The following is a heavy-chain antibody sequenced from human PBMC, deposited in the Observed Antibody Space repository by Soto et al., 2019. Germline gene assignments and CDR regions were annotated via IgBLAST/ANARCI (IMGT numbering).Heavy chain of an antibody. CDR1: GCSLSPHY. CDR3: SRGDYYGKADY. V-gene: IGHV4-59*11. J-gene: IGHJ4*02. CDR2: MYYSGAT. Sequence: XETLSLTCTVSGCSLSPHYWSWIRQPPGKGLEWIGYMYYSGATTYNPSLKSRVTISVDTSKNQFSLKLTSVTAADTAVYYCSRGDYYGKADYWGQGALVTVSS. D-gene: IGHD3-10*01.